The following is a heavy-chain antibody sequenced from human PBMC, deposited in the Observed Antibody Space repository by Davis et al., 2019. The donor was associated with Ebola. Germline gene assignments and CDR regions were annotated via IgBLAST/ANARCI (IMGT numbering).Heavy chain of an antibody. Sequence: MPSETLSLTCTVSGVSVSAAYWSWIRQSPGKGLEWIGYMYYRGRTNYNPSLKSRVTISVDTSKNQLSLRLSSVTAADTAVYYCARGNYGDYIVLYYYNMDVWGQGTTVTVSS. CDR1: GVSVSAAY. CDR2: MYYRGRT. CDR3: ARGNYGDYIVLYYYNMDV. D-gene: IGHD4-17*01. J-gene: IGHJ6*02. V-gene: IGHV4-59*02.